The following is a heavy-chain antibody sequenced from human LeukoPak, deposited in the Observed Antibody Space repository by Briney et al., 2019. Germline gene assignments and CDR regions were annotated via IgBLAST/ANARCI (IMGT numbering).Heavy chain of an antibody. J-gene: IGHJ3*02. Sequence: PGGSLRLSCAASRFTFSNYGVNWVRQAPGKGLVWVSYINSRSSTIYYADSVRGRFTISRDNAKNSLYLQMNSLKAEDTAIYYCAREVGTPQAFDIWGQGTMVTVSS. CDR2: INSRSSTI. V-gene: IGHV3-48*01. CDR3: AREVGTPQAFDI. CDR1: RFTFSNYG. D-gene: IGHD1-26*01.